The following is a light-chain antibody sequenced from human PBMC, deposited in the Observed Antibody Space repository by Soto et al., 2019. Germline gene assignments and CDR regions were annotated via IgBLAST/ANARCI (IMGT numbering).Light chain of an antibody. CDR1: QGISSY. Sequence: AIRMTQSPSSLSASTGDRVTITCRASQGISSYLAWYQQKPGKAPKLLIYAAYNLQSGVPSRFSGSGSGTDFTLIISCLQSEDFATYYCQQYYSYPRTFGQGTKVEIK. V-gene: IGKV1-8*01. J-gene: IGKJ1*01. CDR3: QQYYSYPRT. CDR2: AAY.